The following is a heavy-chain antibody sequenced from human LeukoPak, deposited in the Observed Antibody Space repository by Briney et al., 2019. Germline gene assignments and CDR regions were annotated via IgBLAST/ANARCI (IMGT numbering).Heavy chain of an antibody. D-gene: IGHD6-13*01. Sequence: GRSLRLSCAASGFXFSSYGIHWVRQAPGKGQEWVAVISYDGSNKYYADSVKGRFTISRDNSKNTLYLQMNSLRAEDTAVYYCAKGVGSWYLVSSLYYYYYGMDVWGQGTTVTVSS. J-gene: IGHJ6*02. CDR3: AKGVGSWYLVSSLYYYYYGMDV. CDR2: ISYDGSNK. CDR1: GFXFSSYG. V-gene: IGHV3-30*18.